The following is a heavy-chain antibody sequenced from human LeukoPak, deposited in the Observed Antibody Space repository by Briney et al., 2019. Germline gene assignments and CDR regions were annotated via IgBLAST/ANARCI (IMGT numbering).Heavy chain of an antibody. D-gene: IGHD2-15*01. V-gene: IGHV1-69*05. Sequence: SVKVSCKASGGTFSSYAISWVRQAPGQGLERMGRIIPIFGTANYAQKFQGRVTITTDESTSTAYMELSSLRSEDTAVYYCARGPIQYCSGDSCYSPFDYWGQGTLVTVSS. CDR2: IIPIFGTA. J-gene: IGHJ4*02. CDR3: ARGPIQYCSGDSCYSPFDY. CDR1: GGTFSSYA.